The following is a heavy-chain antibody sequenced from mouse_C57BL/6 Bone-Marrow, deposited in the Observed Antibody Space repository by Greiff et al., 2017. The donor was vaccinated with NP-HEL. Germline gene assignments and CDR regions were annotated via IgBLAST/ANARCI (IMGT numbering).Heavy chain of an antibody. CDR3: ARDRGGPYGFDY. Sequence: EVKLVESGGGLVKPGGSLKLSCAASGFTFSSYAMSWVRQTPEKRLEWVATISDGGSYTYSPDNVKGRFTISRDNATNTLSLQMGHLKAEDTARYYCARDRGGPYGFDYWGQGTTLTVSS. J-gene: IGHJ2*01. V-gene: IGHV5-4*01. CDR2: ISDGGSYT. D-gene: IGHD1-1*01. CDR1: GFTFSSYA.